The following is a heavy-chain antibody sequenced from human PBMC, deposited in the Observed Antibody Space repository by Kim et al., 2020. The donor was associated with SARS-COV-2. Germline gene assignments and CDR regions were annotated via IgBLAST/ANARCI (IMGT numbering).Heavy chain of an antibody. D-gene: IGHD3-22*01. J-gene: IGHJ4*02. Sequence: SETLSLTCTVSGGSISSSSYYWGWIRQPPGKGLEWIGSIYYSGSTYYNPSLKSRVTISVDTSKNQFSLKLSSVTAADTAVYYCAGGLYYYDSSGYYQGLGYWGQGTLVTVSS. V-gene: IGHV4-39*07. CDR3: AGGLYYYDSSGYYQGLGY. CDR1: GGSISSSSYY. CDR2: IYYSGST.